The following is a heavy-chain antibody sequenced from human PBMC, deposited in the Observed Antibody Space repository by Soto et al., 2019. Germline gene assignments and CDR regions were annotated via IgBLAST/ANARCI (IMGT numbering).Heavy chain of an antibody. CDR1: GGSFSGYY. CDR3: ARGRRRRLDY. V-gene: IGHV4-34*01. CDR2: INHSGST. Sequence: QVQLQQWGAGLLKPSETLSLTCAVYGGSFSGYYLSWIRHPPGKGLEWIGEINHSGSTNYNPSLKSRVTISVDTSKNQFSLKLSSVTAADTAVYYCARGRRRRLDYWGQGTLVTVSS. J-gene: IGHJ4*02. D-gene: IGHD1-1*01.